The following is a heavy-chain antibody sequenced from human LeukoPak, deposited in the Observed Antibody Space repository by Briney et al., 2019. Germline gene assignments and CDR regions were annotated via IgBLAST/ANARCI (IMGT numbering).Heavy chain of an antibody. J-gene: IGHJ4*02. CDR1: GASITRYF. D-gene: IGHD4-17*01. Sequence: SETLSLTCTVSGASITRYFWNWIRQPPGKGLEWIGSIYYSGSTYYNPSLKSRVTISIDTSKNQFSLKLSSVTAADTAVYYCARVTMPYYFDYWGQGTLVTVSS. CDR2: IYYSGST. CDR3: ARVTMPYYFDY. V-gene: IGHV4-39*01.